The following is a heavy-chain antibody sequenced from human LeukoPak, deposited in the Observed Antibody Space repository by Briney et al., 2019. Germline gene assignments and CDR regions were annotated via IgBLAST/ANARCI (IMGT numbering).Heavy chain of an antibody. V-gene: IGHV1-69*05. CDR1: GGTFSSYA. Sequence: VASVKVSCKASGGTFSSYAISWVRQAPGQGLEWMGGIIPIFGTAKYAQKLQGRVTMTTDTSTSTAYMELRSLRSDDTAVYYCARARTMSQLYYFDYWGQGTLVTVSS. CDR3: ARARTMSQLYYFDY. J-gene: IGHJ4*02. CDR2: IIPIFGTA. D-gene: IGHD3-22*01.